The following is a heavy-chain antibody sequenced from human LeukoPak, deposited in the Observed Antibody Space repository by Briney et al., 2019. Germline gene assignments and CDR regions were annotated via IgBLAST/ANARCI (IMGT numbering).Heavy chain of an antibody. Sequence: TGGSLRLSCAASGLTFSNYAMHWVRQAPGKGLEWVAVISDDGSNKYYGDSVKGRFTISRDNSKNTVYLQMNSLRAEDTAVYYCAKDRYRSGWYSDFDYWGQGTLVTVSS. CDR1: GLTFSNYA. CDR3: AKDRYRSGWYSDFDY. J-gene: IGHJ4*02. D-gene: IGHD6-19*01. V-gene: IGHV3-30*18. CDR2: ISDDGSNK.